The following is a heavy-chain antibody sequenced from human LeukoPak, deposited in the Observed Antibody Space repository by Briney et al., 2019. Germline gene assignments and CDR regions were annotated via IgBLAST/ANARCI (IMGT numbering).Heavy chain of an antibody. CDR3: ARGGSSWQIDY. CDR1: GFTFSSYG. J-gene: IGHJ4*02. V-gene: IGHV3-33*01. Sequence: GGSLRLSCAASGFTFSSYGMHWVRQASGKGLEWVAVIWYDGSNKYYADSVKGRFTISRDNSKNTLYLQMNSLRAEDTAVYYCARGGSSWQIDYWGQGTLATVSS. CDR2: IWYDGSNK. D-gene: IGHD6-13*01.